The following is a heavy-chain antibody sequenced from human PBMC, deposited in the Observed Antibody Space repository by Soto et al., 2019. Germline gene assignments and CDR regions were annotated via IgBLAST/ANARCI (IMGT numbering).Heavy chain of an antibody. D-gene: IGHD3-9*01. CDR1: GGSISSYY. CDR2: IYTSGST. Sequence: AXATLSLTCTVSGGSISSYYWSWIRQPSGKGLEWIGRIYTSGSTNYNPSLKSRVTMSVDTSKNQFSLKLSSVTAADTAVYYCARAQIVERYFDYYYYGMDVWGQGTTVTVSS. J-gene: IGHJ6*02. CDR3: ARAQIVERYFDYYYYGMDV. V-gene: IGHV4-4*07.